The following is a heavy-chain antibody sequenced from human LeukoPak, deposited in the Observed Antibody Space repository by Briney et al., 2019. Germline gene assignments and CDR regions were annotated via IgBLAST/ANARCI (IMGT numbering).Heavy chain of an antibody. CDR3: ARGRSSSWSLYYYYGMDV. V-gene: IGHV4-34*01. CDR1: GGSFSGYY. D-gene: IGHD6-13*01. CDR2: INHSGGT. Sequence: SETLSLTCAVYGGSFSGYYWSWIRQPPGKGLEWIGEINHSGGTNYNPSLKSRVTISVDTSKNQFSLKLSSVTAADTAVYYCARGRSSSWSLYYYYGMDVWGQGTTVTVSS. J-gene: IGHJ6*02.